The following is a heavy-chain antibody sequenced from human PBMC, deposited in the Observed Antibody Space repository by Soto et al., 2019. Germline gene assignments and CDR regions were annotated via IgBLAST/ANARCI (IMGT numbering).Heavy chain of an antibody. CDR1: GFTFSTYA. J-gene: IGHJ4*02. CDR3: ANGESSGWPAFDY. D-gene: IGHD6-19*01. Sequence: EVQLLESGGGLVQTGGSLGLSCAASGFTFSTYAMSWVRQAPGKGLEWVPTITATDGGTYYADSVTCGFTIARDNSKNALSLQMISLRADDTAVYYCANGESSGWPAFDYWGQGTLVTVSS. CDR2: ITATDGGT. V-gene: IGHV3-23*01.